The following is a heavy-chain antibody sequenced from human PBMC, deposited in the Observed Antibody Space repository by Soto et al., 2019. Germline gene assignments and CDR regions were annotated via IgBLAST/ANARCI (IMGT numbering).Heavy chain of an antibody. CDR3: ARHFWSRYYWCDY. J-gene: IGHJ4*02. CDR1: GFTFSSYS. V-gene: IGHV3-21*01. Sequence: PGGSLRLSCAASGFTFSSYSMNWVRQAPGKGLEWVSSISSSSSYIYYADSVKGRFTISRDNAKNSLYLQMNSLRAEDTAVYYWARHFWSRYYWCDYWGQGTLVTVSS. CDR2: ISSSSSYI. D-gene: IGHD3-3*02.